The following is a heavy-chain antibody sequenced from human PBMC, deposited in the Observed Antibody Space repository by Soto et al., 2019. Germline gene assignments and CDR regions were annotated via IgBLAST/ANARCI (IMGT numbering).Heavy chain of an antibody. Sequence: GGSLRLSCAASGFTFSSYGMHWVRQAPGKGLEWVAVIWYDGSNKYYADSVKGRFTISRDNSKNTLYLQMNSLRAEDTAVYYCARDALGLRLGELSLVYYFDYWGQGTLVTVSS. J-gene: IGHJ4*02. V-gene: IGHV3-33*01. CDR3: ARDALGLRLGELSLVYYFDY. CDR2: IWYDGSNK. D-gene: IGHD3-16*02. CDR1: GFTFSSYG.